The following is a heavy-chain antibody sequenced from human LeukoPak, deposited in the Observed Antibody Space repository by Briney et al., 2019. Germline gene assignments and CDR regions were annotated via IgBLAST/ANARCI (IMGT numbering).Heavy chain of an antibody. CDR3: AKRSRDSSGYFDY. V-gene: IGHV3-23*01. J-gene: IGHJ4*02. CDR2: ITGSGDYT. D-gene: IGHD3-22*01. Sequence: GGSLRLSCAASGFTFSSYAMSWVRQAPGKGLEWVSAITGSGDYTNFADSVKGRLTISRDNSKNTLYLQMNSLRAEGTAVYYCAKRSRDSSGYFDYWGQGSLVTVSS. CDR1: GFTFSSYA.